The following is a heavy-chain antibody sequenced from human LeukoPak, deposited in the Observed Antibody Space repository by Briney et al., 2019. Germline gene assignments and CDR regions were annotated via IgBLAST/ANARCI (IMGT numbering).Heavy chain of an antibody. CDR1: GFTFSGYA. J-gene: IGHJ4*02. D-gene: IGHD6-13*01. Sequence: GGSLRLSCAASGFTFSGYAMSWVRQAPGKGLEWVSAISGSGGSTYYADSVKGRFTISRDNSKNTLYLQMNSLRAEDTAVYYCAKDKLVYQQLVLGFDYWGQGTLVTVSS. V-gene: IGHV3-23*01. CDR3: AKDKLVYQQLVLGFDY. CDR2: ISGSGGST.